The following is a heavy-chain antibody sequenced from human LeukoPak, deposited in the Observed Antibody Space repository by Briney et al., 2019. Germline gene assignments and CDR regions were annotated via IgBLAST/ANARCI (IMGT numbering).Heavy chain of an antibody. CDR3: AKLTLGATTPFDY. CDR2: ISYDGSNK. Sequence: GGSLRLSCAASGFTFGDYAMHWVRQAPGKGLEWVAVISYDGSNKYYADSVKGRFTISRDNSKNTLYLQMNSLRAEDTAVYYCAKLTLGATTPFDYWGQGTLVTVSS. D-gene: IGHD1-26*01. V-gene: IGHV3-30*18. J-gene: IGHJ4*02. CDR1: GFTFGDYA.